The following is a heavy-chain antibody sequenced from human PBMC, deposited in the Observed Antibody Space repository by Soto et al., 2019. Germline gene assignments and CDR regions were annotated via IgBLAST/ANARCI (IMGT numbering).Heavy chain of an antibody. D-gene: IGHD6-25*01. CDR3: ASGIKRYYYYYMDV. CDR2: INHSGST. CDR1: GGSFSGYY. J-gene: IGHJ6*03. Sequence: PSETLSLTCAVYGGSFSGYYWSWIRQPPGKGLEWIGEINHSGSTNYNPSLKSRVTISVDTSKNQFSLKLSSVTAADTAVYYCASGIKRYYYYYMDVWGKGTTVTV. V-gene: IGHV4-34*01.